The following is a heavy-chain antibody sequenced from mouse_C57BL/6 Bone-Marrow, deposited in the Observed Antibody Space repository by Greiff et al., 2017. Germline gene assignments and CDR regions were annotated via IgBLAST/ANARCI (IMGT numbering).Heavy chain of an antibody. CDR1: GYTFTDYY. Sequence: EVQLQQSGPELVKPGASVKISCKASGYTFTDYYMNWVKQSHGKSLEWIGDINPNNGGTSYNQKFKGKATLTVDKSSSTAYMELRSLTSEDSAVYYCARKIGRLLRFYYFDDWGQGTTLTVSS. CDR3: ARKIGRLLRFYYFDD. J-gene: IGHJ2*01. D-gene: IGHD1-1*01. CDR2: INPNNGGT. V-gene: IGHV1-26*01.